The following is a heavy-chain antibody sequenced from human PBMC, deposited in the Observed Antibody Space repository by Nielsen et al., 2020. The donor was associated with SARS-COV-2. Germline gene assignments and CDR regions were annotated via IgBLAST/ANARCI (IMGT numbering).Heavy chain of an antibody. Sequence: GGSLRLSCAASGFTFSTYGMHWVRQAPGKGLEWVAAISYDGSNKYYVDSVKGRFTISRDNSKNTLYLQMSSLREEDTAVYYCAKDWTAIVVVPSGGVDPWGQGTQVTVSS. CDR3: AKDWTAIVVVPSGGVDP. CDR2: ISYDGSNK. J-gene: IGHJ5*02. V-gene: IGHV3-30*18. CDR1: GFTFSTYG. D-gene: IGHD2-15*01.